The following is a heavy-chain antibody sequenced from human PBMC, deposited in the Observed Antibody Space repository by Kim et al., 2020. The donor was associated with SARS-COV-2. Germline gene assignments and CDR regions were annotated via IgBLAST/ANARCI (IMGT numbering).Heavy chain of an antibody. CDR2: IYYSGST. D-gene: IGHD3-10*01. Sequence: SETLSLTCSVSSDSISSYYCSWIRQLPGKGLEWLGYIYYSGSTDYNPSLKSRVTISWDTSKNQFSLDLTSVTDADTAVYYCARSAGRGLLHQFAYWGHG. V-gene: IGHV4-59*01. J-gene: IGHJ1*01. CDR1: SDSISSYY. CDR3: ARSAGRGLLHQFAY.